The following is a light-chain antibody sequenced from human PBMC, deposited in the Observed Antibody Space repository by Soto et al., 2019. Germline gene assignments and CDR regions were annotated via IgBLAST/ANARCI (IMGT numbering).Light chain of an antibody. CDR1: SSDISTYDF. CDR2: DVT. J-gene: IGLJ1*01. CDR3: SSFTTSNTLAVV. Sequence: QSVLTQPASVSGSPGQSITISCTGTSSDISTYDFVSWYQQHPGKAPQLVIFDVTYRPSGISNRFSGSKSDNAASLTISALQPGDEAVYYCSSFTTSNTLAVVFGSGTKLTVL. V-gene: IGLV2-14*03.